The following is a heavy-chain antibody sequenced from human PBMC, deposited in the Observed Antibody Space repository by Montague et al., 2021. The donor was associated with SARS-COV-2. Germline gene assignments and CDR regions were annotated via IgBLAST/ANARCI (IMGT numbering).Heavy chain of an antibody. D-gene: IGHD2-21*01. CDR1: GGSISRHY. Sequence: SETLSLTCSVSGGSISRHYWSWIRQPPGKGLEWIGYIYSSGSTNYNPSLQSRLTMSVGTSKNQFSLKLSSVTAADTAVYYCARAYCGGDCNYLYIWFDSWGQGALVTVSS. J-gene: IGHJ5*01. V-gene: IGHV4-59*11. CDR3: ARAYCGGDCNYLYIWFDS. CDR2: IYSSGST.